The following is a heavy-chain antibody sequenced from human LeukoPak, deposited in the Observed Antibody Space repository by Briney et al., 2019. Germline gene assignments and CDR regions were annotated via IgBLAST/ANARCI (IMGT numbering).Heavy chain of an antibody. J-gene: IGHJ4*02. D-gene: IGHD3-10*01. CDR1: GFTFSSYE. CDR2: ISSSGSTI. Sequence: EGSLRLSCAASGFTFSSYEMNWVRQAPGKGLEWVSYISSSGSTIYYADSVKGRFTISRDNAKNSLYLQMNSLRAEDTAVYYCARDFGRYFFDYWGQGTLVTVSS. V-gene: IGHV3-48*03. CDR3: ARDFGRYFFDY.